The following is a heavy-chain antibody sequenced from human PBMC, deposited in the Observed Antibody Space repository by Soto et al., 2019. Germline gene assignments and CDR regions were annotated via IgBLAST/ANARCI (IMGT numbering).Heavy chain of an antibody. D-gene: IGHD2-21*01. CDR3: AKENGFQFINLGASGFDY. Sequence: EVLLLESEGGLVQPGGSLRLSCAASGFSFSNKAMSWVRQAPGKGQEWVSIISGNGVSTYYTDSLKGRFTISRDNSKNMVYLEMNSLRVEDTTVYYCAKENGFQFINLGASGFDYWGQGSLVSVSS. J-gene: IGHJ4*02. V-gene: IGHV3-23*01. CDR1: GFSFSNKA. CDR2: ISGNGVST.